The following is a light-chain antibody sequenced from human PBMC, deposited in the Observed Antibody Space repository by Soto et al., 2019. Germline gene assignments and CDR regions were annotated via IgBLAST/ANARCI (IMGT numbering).Light chain of an antibody. CDR2: GNS. Sequence: QSVLTQPPSVSGAPGQRVTISCTGSSSNVGAGYDVQWYQQLPGTAPKLLISGNSNRPSGVPDRFSGSKSGTSASLAITGLQAEDEADYYCQSYDSSLRAVVFGGGTKVTVL. CDR1: SSNVGAGYD. V-gene: IGLV1-40*01. CDR3: QSYDSSLRAVV. J-gene: IGLJ2*01.